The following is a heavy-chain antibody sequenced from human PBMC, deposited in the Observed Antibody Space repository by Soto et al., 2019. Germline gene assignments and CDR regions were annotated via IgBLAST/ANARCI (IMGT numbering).Heavy chain of an antibody. CDR2: IYYSGST. CDR1: GCSISSYY. J-gene: IGHJ4*02. V-gene: IGHV4-59*08. CDR3: ARHVTTVTTVDY. D-gene: IGHD4-17*01. Sequence: SETLSLTCTVSGCSISSYYWSLIRQPPGKGLEWIGYIYYSGSTNYNPSLKSRVTISVDTSKNQFSLKLSSVTAADTAVYYCARHVTTVTTVDYWGQGTLVTVSS.